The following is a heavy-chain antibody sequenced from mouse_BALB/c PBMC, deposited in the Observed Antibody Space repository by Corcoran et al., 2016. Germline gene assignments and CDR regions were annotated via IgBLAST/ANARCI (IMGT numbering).Heavy chain of an antibody. CDR3: ARGLLSYAMDY. CDR1: GYTFSSYW. J-gene: IGHJ4*01. V-gene: IGHV1-9*01. CDR2: ILPGSGST. Sequence: QVPLQQSGAELMKPGASVKISCKATGYTFSSYWIEWVKQRPGHGLEWIGEILPGSGSTNYNEKFKGKATFTADTSSNTAYMQLSSLTSEDSAVYYCARGLLSYAMDYWGQGTSVTVSS. D-gene: IGHD2-3*01.